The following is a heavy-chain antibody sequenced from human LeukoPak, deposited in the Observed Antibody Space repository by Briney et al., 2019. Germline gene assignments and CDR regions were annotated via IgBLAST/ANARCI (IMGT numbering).Heavy chain of an antibody. D-gene: IGHD6-13*01. Sequence: WASVKVSCTASGYTFTSYYMHWVRQAPGQGLEWMGIINPSGGSTSYAQKFQGRVTMTRDTSTSTVYMELSSLRSEDTAVYYCARDKSIAYSSSWYHDAFDIWGQGTMVTVSS. CDR1: GYTFTSYY. J-gene: IGHJ3*02. V-gene: IGHV1-46*01. CDR3: ARDKSIAYSSSWYHDAFDI. CDR2: INPSGGST.